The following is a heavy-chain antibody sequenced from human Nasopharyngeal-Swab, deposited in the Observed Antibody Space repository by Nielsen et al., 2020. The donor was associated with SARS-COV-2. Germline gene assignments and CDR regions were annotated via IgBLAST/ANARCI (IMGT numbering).Heavy chain of an antibody. J-gene: IGHJ4*02. CDR2: IYYSGST. V-gene: IGHV4-39*01. CDR3: ASVYCSGGSCYSMDS. D-gene: IGHD2-15*01. CDR1: GGSISSSSYY. Sequence: SETLSLTCTVSGGSISSSSYYWGWIRQPPGKGLEWIGSIYYSGSTYYNPSLKSRVTISVDTSKNQFSLKLSSVTAADTAVYYCASVYCSGGSCYSMDSWGQGTLVTVSS.